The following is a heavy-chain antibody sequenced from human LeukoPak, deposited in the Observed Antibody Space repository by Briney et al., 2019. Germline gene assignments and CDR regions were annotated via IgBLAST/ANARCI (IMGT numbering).Heavy chain of an antibody. V-gene: IGHV4-59*01. J-gene: IGHJ4*02. Sequence: SETLSLTCTVSGGSISSYYWSWIRQSPGKGLEWIGYIYYSGSTNYNPSLKSRATISVDTSKNQFSLKLSSVTAADTAVYYCARNLGGSSWVFDYWGQGTLVTVSS. CDR1: GGSISSYY. CDR3: ARNLGGSSWVFDY. D-gene: IGHD6-13*01. CDR2: IYYSGST.